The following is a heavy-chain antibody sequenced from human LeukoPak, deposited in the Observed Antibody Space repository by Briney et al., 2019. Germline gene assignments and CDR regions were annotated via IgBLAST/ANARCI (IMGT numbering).Heavy chain of an antibody. CDR3: ARGGEPGTSFYDI. D-gene: IGHD6-13*01. J-gene: IGHJ3*02. CDR2: ITYSGYT. V-gene: IGHV4-39*01. Sequence: SETLSLTCTVSGDSISSSRYSWGWIRQPPGKGLEWIASITYSGYTYYNPSLKSRVTISIDTSKNQFSLNLNSVTAADTAVYYCARGGEPGTSFYDIWGQGTVVTVSS. CDR1: GDSISSSRYS.